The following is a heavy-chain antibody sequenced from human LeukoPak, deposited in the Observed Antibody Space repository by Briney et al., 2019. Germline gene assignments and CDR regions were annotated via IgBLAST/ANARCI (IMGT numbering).Heavy chain of an antibody. CDR3: ARDSLPRGSYPLTQETPFDY. D-gene: IGHD1-26*01. CDR1: GGTFSSYA. Sequence: SVKVSCKASGGTFSSYAISWVRQAPGQGLEWMGRIIRIFGIANYAQKSQGRVTITADKSTSTAYMELSSLRSEDTAVYYCARDSLPRGSYPLTQETPFDYWGQGTLVTVSS. V-gene: IGHV1-69*04. CDR2: IIRIFGIA. J-gene: IGHJ4*02.